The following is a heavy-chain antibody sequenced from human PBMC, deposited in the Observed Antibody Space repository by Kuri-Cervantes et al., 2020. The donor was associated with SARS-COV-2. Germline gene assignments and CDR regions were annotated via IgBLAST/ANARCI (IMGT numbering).Heavy chain of an antibody. J-gene: IGHJ4*02. D-gene: IGHD5-18*01. CDR3: AKEYSYGLLTLDY. CDR2: IPYDGSNK. V-gene: IGHV3-30*18. Sequence: GGSLRLSCAASGFTFSSYGMHWVRQAPGKGLEWVAVIPYDGSNKYYADSVKGRFTISRDNSKNTLYLQMNSLRAEDTAVYYCAKEYSYGLLTLDYWGQGTLVTVSS. CDR1: GFTFSSYG.